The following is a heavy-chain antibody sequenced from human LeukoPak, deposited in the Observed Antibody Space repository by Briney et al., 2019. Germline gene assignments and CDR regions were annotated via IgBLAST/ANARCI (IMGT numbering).Heavy chain of an antibody. CDR1: GGSFSGYY. J-gene: IGHJ5*02. V-gene: IGHV4-34*01. Sequence: PSETLSLTCAVYGGSFSGYYWSWIRQPPGKGLEWIGEINHSGSTNYNPSLKSRVTISVDTSKNQFSLKLSSVTAADTAVYYCARVGRQLGGSNWFDPWGQGTLVTVSS. CDR2: INHSGST. D-gene: IGHD6-13*01. CDR3: ARVGRQLGGSNWFDP.